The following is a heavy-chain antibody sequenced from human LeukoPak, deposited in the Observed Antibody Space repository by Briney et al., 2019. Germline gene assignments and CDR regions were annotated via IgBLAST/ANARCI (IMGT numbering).Heavy chain of an antibody. V-gene: IGHV5-51*01. CDR2: IYPGDSDT. J-gene: IGHJ4*02. D-gene: IGHD3-22*01. CDR1: GYSFTSYW. CDR3: ARLYEGYYYDSSGYAYFDY. Sequence: GESLKISCKGSGYSFTSYWIGWVRQMPGEGLEWMGIIYPGDSDTRYSPSFQGQVTISADKSISTAYLQWSSLKASDTAMYYCARLYEGYYYDSSGYAYFDYWGQGTLVTVSS.